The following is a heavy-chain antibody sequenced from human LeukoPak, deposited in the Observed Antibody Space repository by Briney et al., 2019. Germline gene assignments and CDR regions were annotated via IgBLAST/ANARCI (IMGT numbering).Heavy chain of an antibody. CDR3: ARESIAAAGDAFDI. J-gene: IGHJ3*02. D-gene: IGHD6-13*01. V-gene: IGHV4-4*02. CDR1: GGSISSSNW. Sequence: SGTLSLTCAVSGGSISSSNWWSWVRQPPGKGLEWIGEIYHSGSTNYNPSLKSRVTISVDKSKNQFSLKLSSVTAADTAVYYCARESIAAAGDAFDIWGQGTMVTVSS. CDR2: IYHSGST.